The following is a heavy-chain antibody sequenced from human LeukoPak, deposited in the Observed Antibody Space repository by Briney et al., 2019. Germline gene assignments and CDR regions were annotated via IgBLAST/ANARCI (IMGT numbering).Heavy chain of an antibody. CDR1: GFTFTTFA. CDR3: TKDGLRGYDYDY. CDR2: ISYDGSNE. V-gene: IGHV3-30*04. J-gene: IGHJ4*02. D-gene: IGHD5-12*01. Sequence: GGSLRLSCAASGFTFTTFAMHWVRQAPGKGLEWVALISYDGSNEYYADSVKGRFTISRDNSKNTLYLQMDSLRGDDTAVYYCTKDGLRGYDYDYWGQGTLVTVSS.